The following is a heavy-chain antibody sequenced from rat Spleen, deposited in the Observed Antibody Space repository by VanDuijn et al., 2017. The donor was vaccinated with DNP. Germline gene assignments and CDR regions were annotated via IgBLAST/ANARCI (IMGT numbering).Heavy chain of an antibody. D-gene: IGHD1-12*02. CDR1: GYSITSNY. Sequence: EVQLQESGPGLVKPSQSLSLTCSVTGYSITSNYWGWIRKFPGNKMEWLGHIRYSGSTSYNPSLKSRISITRDTSKNQFFLQLNSGITEYTATYSWASYYYDGYYAMDAWGQGTSVTVSS. V-gene: IGHV3-1*01. J-gene: IGHJ4*01. CDR2: IRYSGST. CDR3: ASYYYDGYYAMDA.